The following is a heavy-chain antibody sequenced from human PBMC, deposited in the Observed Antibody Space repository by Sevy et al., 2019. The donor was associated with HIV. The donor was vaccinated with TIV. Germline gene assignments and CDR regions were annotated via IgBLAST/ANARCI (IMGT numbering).Heavy chain of an antibody. J-gene: IGHJ4*02. CDR2: ISGSGGST. CDR1: GFTFSSYA. CDR3: AKGGGIAAAGTEFDY. V-gene: IGHV3-23*01. Sequence: GGSLRLSCAASGFTFSSYAMRWVRQAPGKGLEWVSAISGSGGSTYYADSVKGRFTISRDNSKNTLYLQMNSLRAEDTAVYYCAKGGGIAAAGTEFDYWGQGTLVTVSS. D-gene: IGHD6-13*01.